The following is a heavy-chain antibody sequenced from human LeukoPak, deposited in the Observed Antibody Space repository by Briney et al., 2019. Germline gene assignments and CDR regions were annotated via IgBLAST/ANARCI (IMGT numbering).Heavy chain of an antibody. Sequence: ASVKVSCKASGYTFTSYDINWVRQATGQGLEWMGWMNPNSGNTGYAQKFQGRVTMTRNISISTAYMELSSLRSEDTAVYYCARGVLRYFDWLTPYYYYMDVWGKGTTVTVSS. CDR3: ARGVLRYFDWLTPYYYYMDV. V-gene: IGHV1-8*01. J-gene: IGHJ6*03. D-gene: IGHD3-9*01. CDR2: MNPNSGNT. CDR1: GYTFTSYD.